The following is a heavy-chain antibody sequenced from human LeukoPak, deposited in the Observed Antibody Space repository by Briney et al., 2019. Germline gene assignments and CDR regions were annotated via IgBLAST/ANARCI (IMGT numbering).Heavy chain of an antibody. Sequence: RGSLRLSCSASGFTFSDYAMHWVRQAPGKGLEYVPAISSNGASTYYADSMKGRFTISRDNSKNTLYLQMSSLRAEDTAVYYCVKETLWFGELLWYYFDYWGQGTLVTVSS. D-gene: IGHD3-10*01. CDR2: ISSNGAST. CDR1: GFTFSDYA. V-gene: IGHV3-64D*09. CDR3: VKETLWFGELLWYYFDY. J-gene: IGHJ4*02.